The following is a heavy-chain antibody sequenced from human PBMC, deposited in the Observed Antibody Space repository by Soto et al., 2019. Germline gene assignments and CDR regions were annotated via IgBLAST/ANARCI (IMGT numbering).Heavy chain of an antibody. D-gene: IGHD4-17*01. CDR1: GYSFTSYW. CDR3: ARRSYDHGAKGAFDI. J-gene: IGHJ3*02. Sequence: GESLKISCKGSGYSFTSYWIGWVRQMPGKGLEWMGIIYPGDSDTRYSPSFQGQVTISADKSISTAYLQWSSLKASDTAMYYCARRSYDHGAKGAFDIWGQGTMVTVSS. V-gene: IGHV5-51*01. CDR2: IYPGDSDT.